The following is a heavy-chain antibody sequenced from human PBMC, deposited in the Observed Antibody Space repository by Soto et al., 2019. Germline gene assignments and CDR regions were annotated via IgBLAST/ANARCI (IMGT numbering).Heavy chain of an antibody. D-gene: IGHD6-13*01. CDR3: ARVSGWYFLDY. CDR2: ISAYNGHT. CDR1: GYTFARYA. Sequence: VSVNGYCKAPGYTFARYAISWVRQAPGQGLEWMGWISAYNGHTNYAQKLQGRVTMTTDTSTSTAYMELRSLRFDDTAVYYCARVSGWYFLDYWGQGTLVTVPQ. J-gene: IGHJ4*02. V-gene: IGHV1-18*01.